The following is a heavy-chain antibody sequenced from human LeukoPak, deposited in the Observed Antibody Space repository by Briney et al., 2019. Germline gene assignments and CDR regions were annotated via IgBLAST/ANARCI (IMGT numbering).Heavy chain of an antibody. D-gene: IGHD1-1*01. CDR1: GGSISSYY. J-gene: IGHJ5*02. CDR3: ARAIPNGGWFDP. CDR2: IYYSGST. Sequence: SETLSLTCTVSGGSISSYYWSWLRQPPGKGLEWIGYIYYSGSTNYNPSLKSRVTISVDTSKNQFSLKLSSVTAADTAVYYCARAIPNGGWFDPWGQGTLVTVSS. V-gene: IGHV4-59*01.